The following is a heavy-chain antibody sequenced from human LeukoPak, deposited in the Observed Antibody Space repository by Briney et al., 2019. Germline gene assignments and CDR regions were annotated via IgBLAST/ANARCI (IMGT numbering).Heavy chain of an antibody. D-gene: IGHD6-13*01. CDR3: ARDEYSSSWDWFDP. V-gene: IGHV4-4*02. CDR1: GGSISSSNW. CDR2: IYHSGST. Sequence: SETLSLTCAVSGGSISSSNWWSWVRQPPGKGLEWIGEIYHSGSTNYNPSLKSRVTISVDKSKNQFSLKLSSVTAADTAVYYCARDEYSSSWDWFDPWGQGTLVTVSS. J-gene: IGHJ5*02.